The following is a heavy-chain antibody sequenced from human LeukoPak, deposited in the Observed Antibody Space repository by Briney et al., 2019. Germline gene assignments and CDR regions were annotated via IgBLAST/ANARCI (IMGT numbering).Heavy chain of an antibody. D-gene: IGHD2-2*01. CDR3: ARDRCSSTSCYAGNQNYYGMDV. CDR2: IYYSGIT. CDR1: GGSISSGYYY. Sequence: PSQTLSLTCTVSGGSISSGYYYWSWIRQPPGKGLEWIGYIYYSGITYYNPSLKSRVTISVDTSKNQFSLKLSSVTAADTAVYYCARDRCSSTSCYAGNQNYYGMDVWGQGTTVTVSS. J-gene: IGHJ6*02. V-gene: IGHV4-30-4*01.